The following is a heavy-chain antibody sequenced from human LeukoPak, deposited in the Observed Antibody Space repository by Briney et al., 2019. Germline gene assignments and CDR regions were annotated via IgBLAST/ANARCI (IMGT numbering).Heavy chain of an antibody. CDR2: IYNSGST. CDR3: ARSAFLVTAPGLYYFDY. J-gene: IGHJ4*02. CDR1: GGSISSYF. D-gene: IGHD6-13*01. Sequence: PSETLSLTRTVSGGSISSYFWSWIRQPAGKGLEWIGLIYNSGSTNYNPSLKGRVTMSVATSKNQFSLHLSSVTAADTAVYYCARSAFLVTAPGLYYFDYWGQGTLVAVSS. V-gene: IGHV4-4*07.